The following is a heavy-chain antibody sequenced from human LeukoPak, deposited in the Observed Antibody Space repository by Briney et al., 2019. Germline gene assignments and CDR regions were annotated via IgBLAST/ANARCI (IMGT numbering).Heavy chain of an antibody. Sequence: GGSLRLSCAASGFTFSSYDMHWVRQATGKGLEWVSAIGTAGDTYYPGSVKGRFTISRDNFKNTLNLQMNSLRAEDTAVYYCARIQQLWHFDYWGQGTLVTVSS. V-gene: IGHV3-13*01. D-gene: IGHD5-18*01. CDR3: ARIQQLWHFDY. CDR2: IGTAGDT. J-gene: IGHJ4*02. CDR1: GFTFSSYD.